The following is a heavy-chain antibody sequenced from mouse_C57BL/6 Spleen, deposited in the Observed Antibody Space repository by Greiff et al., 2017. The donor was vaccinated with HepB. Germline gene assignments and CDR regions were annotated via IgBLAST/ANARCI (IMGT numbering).Heavy chain of an antibody. Sequence: VQLQESGPELVKPGASVKISCKASGYSFTSYYIHWVKQRPGQGLEWIGWIYPGSGNTKYNEKFKGKATLTADTSSSTSYMQLSSLTSEDSAVYYCTREGEIITSDYWGQGTTLTVSS. V-gene: IGHV1-66*01. CDR2: IYPGSGNT. CDR1: GYSFTSYY. D-gene: IGHD1-2*01. CDR3: TREGEIITSDY. J-gene: IGHJ2*01.